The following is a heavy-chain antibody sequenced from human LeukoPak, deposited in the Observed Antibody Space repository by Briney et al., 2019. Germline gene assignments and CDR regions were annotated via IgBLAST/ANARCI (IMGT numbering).Heavy chain of an antibody. CDR2: IRDSGSRT. J-gene: IGHJ4*02. D-gene: IGHD3-16*01. CDR1: GFSFSSYA. V-gene: IGHV3-23*01. Sequence: GGSLRLSCAASGFSFSSYAMSWVRQAPGKGLECVSAIRDSGSRTYYADCVKGRFTISRDNSQNTLYLQMNSLRAEDTAIYYCAKAADATSPGGSFDSWGQGTLVTVST. CDR3: AKAADATSPGGSFDS.